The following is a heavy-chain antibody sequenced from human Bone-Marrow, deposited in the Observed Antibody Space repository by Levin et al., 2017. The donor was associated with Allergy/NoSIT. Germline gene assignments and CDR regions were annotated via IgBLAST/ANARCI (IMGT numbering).Heavy chain of an antibody. Sequence: RSGGSLRLSCAASGFTFSSYGMHWVRQAPGKGLEWVAVISYDGSNKYYADSVKGRFTISRDNSKNTLYLQMNSLRAEDTAVYYCAKDDSEYYYYMDGWGKGTTVTVSS. CDR2: ISYDGSNK. CDR3: AKDDSEYYYYMDG. V-gene: IGHV3-30*18. J-gene: IGHJ6*03. CDR1: GFTFSSYG. D-gene: IGHD1-14*01.